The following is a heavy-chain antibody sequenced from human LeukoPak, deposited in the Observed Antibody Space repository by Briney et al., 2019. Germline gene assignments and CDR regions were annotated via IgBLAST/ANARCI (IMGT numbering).Heavy chain of an antibody. V-gene: IGHV3-74*01. J-gene: IGHJ4*02. CDR3: AKDHMNYDLGRLGFGS. CDR2: INSDGSST. D-gene: IGHD3-10*01. Sequence: PGGSLRLSCAASGFTFSSSWMHWVRQAPEKGLVWVSRINSDGSSTSYADSVKGRFTISRDNAKNTLYLQMNSLRAEDTAIYYCAKDHMNYDLGRLGFGSWGQGTLVTVSS. CDR1: GFTFSSSW.